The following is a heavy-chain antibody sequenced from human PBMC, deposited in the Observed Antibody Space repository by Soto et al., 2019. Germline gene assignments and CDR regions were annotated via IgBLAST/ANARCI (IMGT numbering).Heavy chain of an antibody. CDR1: GGSISSSSYY. V-gene: IGHV4-39*01. Sequence: QLQLQESGPGLVKPSETLSLTCTVSGGSISSSSYYWGWIRQPPGKGLEWIGSIYYSGSTYYNPSLKSRVTISVDTSKNQFSLKLSSVTAADTAVYYCARHDHSSSSFDYWGQGTLVTVSS. D-gene: IGHD6-6*01. CDR2: IYYSGST. CDR3: ARHDHSSSSFDY. J-gene: IGHJ4*02.